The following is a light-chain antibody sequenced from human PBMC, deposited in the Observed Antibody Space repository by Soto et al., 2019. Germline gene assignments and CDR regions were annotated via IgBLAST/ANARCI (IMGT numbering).Light chain of an antibody. CDR2: EVS. Sequence: QSVLTQPASVSGSPGQSVTISCTGTSSDIGAYKYVSWYQHHPGKSPRLLIYEVSNRPSGVSNRFSASKSGNTASLTISGLQAEDEADYCCSYRSSSTLVFGGGTKVTVL. V-gene: IGLV2-14*01. CDR3: CSYRSSSTLV. CDR1: SSDIGAYKY. J-gene: IGLJ2*01.